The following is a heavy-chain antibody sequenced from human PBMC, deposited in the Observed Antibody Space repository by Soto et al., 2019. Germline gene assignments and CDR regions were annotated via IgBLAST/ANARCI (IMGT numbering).Heavy chain of an antibody. V-gene: IGHV4-31*03. J-gene: IGHJ6*02. CDR3: ANAGFWSGSYYYYALDV. CDR2: IYYSGST. D-gene: IGHD3-3*01. CDR1: GDSISSGGYY. Sequence: QVQLQKSGPGLVKPSQTLSLTCTVSGDSISSGGYYWSWIRQHPGKGLEWIGYIYYSGSTYYNPSLRSRVTISVDTSKNQFSLKLSSVTAADTAVYYCANAGFWSGSYYYYALDVWGQGTKVTV.